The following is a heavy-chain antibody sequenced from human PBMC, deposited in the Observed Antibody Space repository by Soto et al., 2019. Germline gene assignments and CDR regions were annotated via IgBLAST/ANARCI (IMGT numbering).Heavy chain of an antibody. J-gene: IGHJ4*02. CDR3: ARDRRVDYHFDY. CDR1: GGTFSSYT. CDR2: IIPILGIA. V-gene: IGHV1-69*08. Sequence: QVQLVQSGAEVKKPGSSVKVSCKASGGTFSSYTISWVRQAPGQGLEWMGRIIPILGIANYAQKFQGRVTIIADKSTSTAYMELSSLRSEDTAVYYCARDRRVDYHFDYWGQGTLVTVSS. D-gene: IGHD4-17*01.